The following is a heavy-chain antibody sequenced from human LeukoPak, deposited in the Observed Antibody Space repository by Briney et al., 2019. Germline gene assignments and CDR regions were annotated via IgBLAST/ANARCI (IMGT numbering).Heavy chain of an antibody. J-gene: IGHJ4*02. D-gene: IGHD6-19*01. CDR1: GFTFDDYA. CDR3: TKDIGSVWFFYFDC. Sequence: SLRLSCAASGFTFDDYAMHWVRQAPGKGLEWVSGIIWNSGSIGYADSVKGRFTISRDNAQHSLYPQMNSLRPEDTALYFCTKDIGSVWFFYFDCWGQGTPVTVSS. CDR2: IIWNSGSI. V-gene: IGHV3-9*01.